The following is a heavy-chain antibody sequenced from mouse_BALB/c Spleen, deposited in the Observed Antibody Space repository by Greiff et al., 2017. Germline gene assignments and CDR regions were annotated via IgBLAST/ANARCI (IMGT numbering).Heavy chain of an antibody. J-gene: IGHJ4*01. V-gene: IGHV1-7*01. D-gene: IGHD2-4*01. CDR3: ARWRLPFYAMDY. CDR1: GYTFTSYW. Sequence: QVQLKQSGAELAKPGASVKMSCKASGYTFTSYWMHWVKQRPGQGLEWIGYINPSTGYTEYNQKFKDKATLTADKSSSTAYMQLSSLTSEDSAVYYCARWRLPFYAMDYWGQGTSVTVSS. CDR2: INPSTGYT.